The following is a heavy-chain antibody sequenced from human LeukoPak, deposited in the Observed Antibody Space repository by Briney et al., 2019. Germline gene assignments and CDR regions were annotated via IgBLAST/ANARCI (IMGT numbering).Heavy chain of an antibody. Sequence: PSETLSLTCTVSGGSISSSSYYWGWIRQPPGKGLEWIGSIYYSGSTYYNPSLKSRVTISVDTSKNQFSLKLSSVTAADTAVYYCARDAEGAVAGTRWGQGTLVTVSS. CDR2: IYYSGST. V-gene: IGHV4-39*07. D-gene: IGHD6-19*01. CDR1: GGSISSSSYY. CDR3: ARDAEGAVAGTR. J-gene: IGHJ4*02.